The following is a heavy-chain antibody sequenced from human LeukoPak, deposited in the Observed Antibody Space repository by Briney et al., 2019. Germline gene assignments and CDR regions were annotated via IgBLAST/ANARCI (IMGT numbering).Heavy chain of an antibody. CDR1: GYTFTGYY. J-gene: IGHJ5*02. Sequence: ASVKVSCKASGYTFTGYYMHWVRQAPGQGLEWMGWINPNSGGTNYAQKFQGRVTMTSDTSISTAYMELSRLRSDDTAVYYCARENVDTAMAINWFDPWGQGTLVTVSS. CDR2: INPNSGGT. V-gene: IGHV1-2*02. CDR3: ARENVDTAMAINWFDP. D-gene: IGHD5-18*01.